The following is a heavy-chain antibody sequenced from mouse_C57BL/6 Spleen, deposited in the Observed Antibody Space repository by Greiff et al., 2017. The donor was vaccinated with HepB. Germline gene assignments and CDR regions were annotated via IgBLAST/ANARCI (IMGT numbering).Heavy chain of an antibody. J-gene: IGHJ1*03. V-gene: IGHV1-22*01. CDR3: AGLRYWYFDV. D-gene: IGHD2-4*01. Sequence: EVQLQQSGPELVKPGASVKMSCKASGYTFTDYNMHWVKQSHGKSLEWIGYINPNNGGTSYNQKFKGKATLTVNKSSSTAYMELRSRTSEDSAVYYCAGLRYWYFDVWGTGTTVTVSS. CDR2: INPNNGGT. CDR1: GYTFTDYN.